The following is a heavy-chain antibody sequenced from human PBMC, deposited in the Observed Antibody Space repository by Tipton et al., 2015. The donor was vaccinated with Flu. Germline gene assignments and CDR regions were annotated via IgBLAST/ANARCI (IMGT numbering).Heavy chain of an antibody. CDR1: GFTFSNYE. D-gene: IGHD3-3*01. CDR2: INQDGSEK. V-gene: IGHV3-7*01. Sequence: GSLRLSCAASGFTFSNYEMNWVRQAPGKGLEWVANINQDGSEKYSVDSVKGRFTISRDNAKNSLYLQMNGLRAEDTAVYYCARDQLVFGSDGNYHVPFDPWGQGTLVIVSS. J-gene: IGHJ5*02. CDR3: ARDQLVFGSDGNYHVPFDP.